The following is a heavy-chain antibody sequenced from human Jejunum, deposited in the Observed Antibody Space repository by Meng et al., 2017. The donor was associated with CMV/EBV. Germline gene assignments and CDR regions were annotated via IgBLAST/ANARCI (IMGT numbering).Heavy chain of an antibody. J-gene: IGHJ4*02. V-gene: IGHV1-2*02. CDR3: ARDSIGDSYFDY. D-gene: IGHD2-21*02. CDR1: GYSFTGYY. CDR2: INHNSGAT. Sequence: SGYSFTGYYLHWVRQAPGQGLEWLGWINHNSGATSYAQNFQDRVTMTRDTSISTAYMELNRLRSDDTAVYYCARDSIGDSYFDYWGQGKVVTVSS.